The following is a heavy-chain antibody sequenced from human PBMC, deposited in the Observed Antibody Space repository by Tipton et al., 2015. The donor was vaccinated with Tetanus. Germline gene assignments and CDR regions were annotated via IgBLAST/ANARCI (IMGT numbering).Heavy chain of an antibody. D-gene: IGHD3-3*01. CDR1: GGSFSGYY. V-gene: IGHV4-34*01. CDR3: ARGLDFWSGPRD. Sequence: TLSLTCAVYGGSFSGYYWSWIRQPPGKGLEWIGEINHSGSTNYNPSLKSRVTISVDTPKNQFSLKLSSVTAADTAVYYCARGLDFWSGPRDWGQGTLVTVSS. J-gene: IGHJ4*02. CDR2: INHSGST.